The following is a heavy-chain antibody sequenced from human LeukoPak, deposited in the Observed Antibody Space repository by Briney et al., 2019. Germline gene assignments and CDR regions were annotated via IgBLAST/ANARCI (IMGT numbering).Heavy chain of an antibody. J-gene: IGHJ4*02. D-gene: IGHD3-22*01. CDR1: GFTFSSYA. Sequence: GGSLRLSCAASGFTFSSYAMSWVRQAPGKGLEWVSSISGDSSDIYYADSVMGRSTISRDNAKNSVYLQINSLRAEDTAIYYCARRGYSDSSGYDYWGQGTLVTVSS. CDR2: ISGDSSDI. V-gene: IGHV3-21*01. CDR3: ARRGYSDSSGYDY.